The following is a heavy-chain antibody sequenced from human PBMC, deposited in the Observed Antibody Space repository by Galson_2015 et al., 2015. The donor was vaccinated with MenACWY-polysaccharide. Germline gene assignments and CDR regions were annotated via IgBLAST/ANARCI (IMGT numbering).Heavy chain of an antibody. CDR3: AKDLSTSTYYQMDV. J-gene: IGHJ6*03. Sequence: SLRLSCAASGFSFSNYAMNWVRQSPTKGLEWVSFIRRSGDSTAYADSVKGRFTISRDNLKNTLYLQMNSLTAADTAVYYCAKDLSTSTYYQMDVWGKGTTVTVSS. CDR1: GFSFSNYA. V-gene: IGHV3-23*01. D-gene: IGHD1-1*01. CDR2: IRRSGDST.